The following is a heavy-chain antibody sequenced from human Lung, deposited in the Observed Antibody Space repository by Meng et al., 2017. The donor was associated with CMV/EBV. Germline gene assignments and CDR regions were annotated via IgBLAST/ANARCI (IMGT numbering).Heavy chain of an antibody. CDR2: INPNSGGT. CDR1: GYTFTGYY. Sequence: SXXVSXKASGYTFTGYYMHWVRQAPGQGLEWMGWINPNSGGTNYAQKFQGRVTMTRDTSISTAYMELRRLRSDDTAVYYCARVFGVVVPLEGCMDVWGQGXTVTVSS. J-gene: IGHJ6*02. D-gene: IGHD2-2*01. CDR3: ARVFGVVVPLEGCMDV. V-gene: IGHV1-2*02.